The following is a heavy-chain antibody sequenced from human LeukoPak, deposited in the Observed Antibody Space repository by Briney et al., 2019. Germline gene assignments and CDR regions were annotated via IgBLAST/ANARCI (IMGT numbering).Heavy chain of an antibody. CDR2: ISSGSGSI. D-gene: IGHD6-13*01. J-gene: IGHJ4*02. Sequence: PGGSLRLSCAASGFTFSSYSMNWVRQAPGKGLEWVSHISSGSGSISYADSVKGRFTISRDNAKNPLYLQMNSLTTEDTAVYYCARDMAAAGDYWGQGTLVTVSS. CDR3: ARDMAAAGDY. V-gene: IGHV3-48*01. CDR1: GFTFSSYS.